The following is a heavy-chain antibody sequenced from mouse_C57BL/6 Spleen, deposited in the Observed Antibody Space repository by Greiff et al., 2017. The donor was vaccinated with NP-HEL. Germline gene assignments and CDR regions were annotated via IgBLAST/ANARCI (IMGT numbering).Heavy chain of an antibody. V-gene: IGHV1-69*01. D-gene: IGHD2-12*01. CDR1: GYTFTRYW. CDR3: ARRAYYSNYVDY. J-gene: IGHJ2*01. Sequence: VQLQQPGAELVMPGASVKLSCKASGYTFTRYWMHWVKQRPGQGLEWIGEIDPSDSYTNYNQKFKGKSTLTIDKSSRTAYMQLSSLTSEDSAVYYCARRAYYSNYVDYWGPGTTLTVSS. CDR2: IDPSDSYT.